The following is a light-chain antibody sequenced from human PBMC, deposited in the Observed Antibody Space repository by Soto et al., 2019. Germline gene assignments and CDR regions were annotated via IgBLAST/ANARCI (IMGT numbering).Light chain of an antibody. Sequence: QSALAQPASVSGSPGQSITISCTGTSDDVGAYNSVSWYQQLPHKAPQVILYKGTQRPSGVSSRFSGSTSGNAASLTISGLQADDDADYFCCSSAPESTYVFGTGTKLTVL. CDR3: CSSAPESTYV. V-gene: IGLV2-23*01. J-gene: IGLJ1*01. CDR1: SDDVGAYNS. CDR2: KGT.